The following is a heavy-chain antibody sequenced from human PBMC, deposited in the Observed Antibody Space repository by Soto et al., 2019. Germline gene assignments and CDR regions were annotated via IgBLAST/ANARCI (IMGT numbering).Heavy chain of an antibody. Sequence: GGSLRLSCAASGFTFDDYAMHWVRQAPGKGLEWVSGISWNSGSIGYADSVKGRFTISRDNAKNSLYLQMNSLRAEDTALYYCAKDIGSSWSQGYYGTDVWGQGTTVTVSS. CDR3: AKDIGSSWSQGYYGTDV. D-gene: IGHD6-13*01. J-gene: IGHJ6*02. V-gene: IGHV3-9*01. CDR1: GFTFDDYA. CDR2: ISWNSGSI.